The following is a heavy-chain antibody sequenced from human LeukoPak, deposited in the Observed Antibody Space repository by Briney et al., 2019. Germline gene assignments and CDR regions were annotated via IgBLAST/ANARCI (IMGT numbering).Heavy chain of an antibody. V-gene: IGHV3-53*01. J-gene: IGHJ4*02. Sequence: GGSLRLSCATSEFTVGSNYMSWVRQAPGRGLEWVSTIFSGGNTYYADSVKGRFTISRDTSRNTLYLQMSSLWVEDTAVYFCARELTWHYYEYWGQGTLVTVSS. CDR2: IFSGGNT. CDR1: EFTVGSNY. D-gene: IGHD3-9*01. CDR3: ARELTWHYYEY.